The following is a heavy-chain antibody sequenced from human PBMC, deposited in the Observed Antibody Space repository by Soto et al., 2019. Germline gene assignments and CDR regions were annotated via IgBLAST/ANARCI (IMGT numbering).Heavy chain of an antibody. J-gene: IGHJ6*02. V-gene: IGHV1-3*01. CDR2: INAGNGNT. CDR3: ARVGQSYYYYGMDV. CDR1: GYTFTSYA. Sequence: QVQLVQSGAEVKKPGASVKVSCKASGYTFTSYAMHWVRQAPGQRLEWMGWINAGNGNTKYSQKFQGRVTITRDTSASTAYMELSSLRSEATAVYYCARVGQSYYYYGMDVWGQGTTVTVSS.